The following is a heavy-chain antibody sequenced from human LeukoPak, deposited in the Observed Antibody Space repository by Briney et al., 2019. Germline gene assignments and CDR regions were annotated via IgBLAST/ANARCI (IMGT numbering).Heavy chain of an antibody. J-gene: IGHJ4*02. CDR2: ISIGSTYI. CDR1: GITFSRYS. CDR3: ARDYGGSSPFDY. D-gene: IGHD4-23*01. V-gene: IGHV3-21*01. Sequence: GGSLRLSCAASGITFSRYSMNWVRQAPGKGLEWVSSISIGSTYIYYADSVKGRFTISRDNAKNSLYLQMNSLRAEDTAVYYCARDYGGSSPFDYWGQGTLVTVSS.